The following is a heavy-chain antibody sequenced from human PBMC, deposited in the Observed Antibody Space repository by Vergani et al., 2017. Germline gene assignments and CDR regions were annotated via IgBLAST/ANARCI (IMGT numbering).Heavy chain of an antibody. CDR1: GFTFNNAW. CDR2: IKSKTDGGTR. D-gene: IGHD2-15*01. Sequence: EVQLVESGGGLVKPGGSLRLSCAASGFTFNNAWMTWVRQAPGKGLEWVGRIKSKTDGGTRDYAAPVKGRFTISREDSKNTLFLQMNSQKTEDTAVYYCTTGRPPCRLLPFDNWGQGTLVTVSS. V-gene: IGHV3-15*01. CDR3: TTGRPPCRLLPFDN. J-gene: IGHJ4*02.